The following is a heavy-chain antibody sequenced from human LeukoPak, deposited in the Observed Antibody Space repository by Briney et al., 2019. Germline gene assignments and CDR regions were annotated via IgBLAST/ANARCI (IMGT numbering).Heavy chain of an antibody. V-gene: IGHV3-21*01. Sequence: GGSLRLSCAASGFTFSSYSMNWVRQAPGKGLEWVSSISSSSSYIYYADSVKGRFTISRDNAKNSLYLQMNSLRAEDTAVYYCARGPDDSGDYSWFDPWGQGTLVTVSS. CDR1: GFTFSSYS. CDR2: ISSSSSYI. J-gene: IGHJ5*02. CDR3: ARGPDDSGDYSWFDP. D-gene: IGHD4-17*01.